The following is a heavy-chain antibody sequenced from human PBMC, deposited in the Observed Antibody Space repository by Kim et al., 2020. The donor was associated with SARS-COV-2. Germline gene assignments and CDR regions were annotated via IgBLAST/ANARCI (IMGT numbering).Heavy chain of an antibody. D-gene: IGHD5-12*01. CDR3: ARGGYTSLPY. Sequence: SPNANRSPKSRVTISVDTSKTQFSLKRSSVSAADTAVYYCARGGYTSLPYWGQGTLVTVSS. CDR2: SP. V-gene: IGHV4-59*09. J-gene: IGHJ4*02.